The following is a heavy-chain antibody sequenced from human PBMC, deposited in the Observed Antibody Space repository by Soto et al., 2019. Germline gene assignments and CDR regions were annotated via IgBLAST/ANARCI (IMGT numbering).Heavy chain of an antibody. D-gene: IGHD2-15*01. Sequence: ASVKVSCKASGYTFTSYGISWVRQAPGQGLEWMGWISAYDGNTNYAQKLQGRVTMTTDTSTSTAYMELRSLRSDDTAVYYCARVRDVVVVAATQTFDYWGQGTQVTVSS. J-gene: IGHJ4*02. CDR1: GYTFTSYG. V-gene: IGHV1-18*04. CDR2: ISAYDGNT. CDR3: ARVRDVVVVAATQTFDY.